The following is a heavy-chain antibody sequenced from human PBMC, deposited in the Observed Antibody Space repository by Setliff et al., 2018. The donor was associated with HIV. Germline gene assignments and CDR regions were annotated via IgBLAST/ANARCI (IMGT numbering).Heavy chain of an antibody. J-gene: IGHJ4*02. CDR3: ARVSKSALLN. Sequence: PSETLSLTCSVSGGPVSPFSWTWVRQSPGKGLEWIGYLNISGNTDYKPSLRGRVTISRDTSKNEFSLILSSVTAADAGVYFCARVSKSALLNWGRGTMVTVSS. CDR2: LNISGNT. CDR1: GGPVSPFS. V-gene: IGHV4-59*02.